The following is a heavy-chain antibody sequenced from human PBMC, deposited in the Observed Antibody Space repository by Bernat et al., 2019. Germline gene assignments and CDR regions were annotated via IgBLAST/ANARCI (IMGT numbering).Heavy chain of an antibody. CDR1: GGSISSSSYY. CDR3: ATNSRELTTVTYFDY. D-gene: IGHD4-11*01. V-gene: IGHV4-39*01. CDR2: IYYSGST. Sequence: QLQLQESGPGLVKPSETLSLTCTVSGGSISSSSYYWGLIRQPPGKGLEWIGSIYYSGSTYYNPSLKSRVTISVETSKNQFSLKLSSVTAADTAVYYCATNSRELTTVTYFDYWGQGTLVTVSS. J-gene: IGHJ4*02.